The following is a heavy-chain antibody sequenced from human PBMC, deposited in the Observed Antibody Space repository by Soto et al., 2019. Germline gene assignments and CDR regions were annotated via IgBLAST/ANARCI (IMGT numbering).Heavy chain of an antibody. CDR2: ISYDGSNK. D-gene: IGHD2-2*01. Sequence: GGSLRLSCAASGFTFSSYAMHWVRQAPDKGLEWVAVISYDGSNKYYADSVKGRFTTSRDNSKNTLYLQMNSLRAEDTAVYYCARGPSSLTRFDYWGQGTLVTVSS. CDR1: GFTFSSYA. J-gene: IGHJ4*02. CDR3: ARGPSSLTRFDY. V-gene: IGHV3-30-3*01.